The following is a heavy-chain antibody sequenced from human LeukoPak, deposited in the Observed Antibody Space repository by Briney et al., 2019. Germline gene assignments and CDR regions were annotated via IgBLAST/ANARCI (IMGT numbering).Heavy chain of an antibody. CDR1: GFTFSSYG. Sequence: PGGSLRLSCAASGFTFSSYGMHWVRQAPGKGLEWVAFIRHDESNIFYADSIKGRFTISRDNSNNTVYLQMDNLRTEDTAVYYCARDRHDFWSGYYVGYFDSWGQGILVTVSS. V-gene: IGHV3-30*02. CDR2: IRHDESNI. D-gene: IGHD3-3*01. CDR3: ARDRHDFWSGYYVGYFDS. J-gene: IGHJ4*02.